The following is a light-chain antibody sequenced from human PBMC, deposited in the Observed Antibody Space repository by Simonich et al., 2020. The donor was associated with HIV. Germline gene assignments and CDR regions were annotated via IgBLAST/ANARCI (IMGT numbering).Light chain of an antibody. CDR3: QSYDSNNHWV. Sequence: NFMLTQPHSVSESPGKTVTISCTRSSGSIASNYVQWYQQRPGSAPTTVIYEDNQRPSGVPDRFSGSIDSSSNSASLIISGLKTEDEADYYCQSYDSNNHWVFGGGTKLTVL. J-gene: IGLJ3*02. CDR2: EDN. CDR1: SGSIASNY. V-gene: IGLV6-57*03.